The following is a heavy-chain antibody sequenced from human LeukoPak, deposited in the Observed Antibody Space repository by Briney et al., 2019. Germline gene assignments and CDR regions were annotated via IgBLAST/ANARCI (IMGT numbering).Heavy chain of an antibody. CDR1: GGSFSGYY. CDR2: INHSGST. J-gene: IGHJ4*02. Sequence: PSETLSLTCAVYGGSFSGYYWSWIRQPPGKGLEWIGEINHSGSTNYNPSLKSRVTISVDTSKNQFSLKLSSVTAADTAVYYCARGIGPPRVDYWGLGTLVTVSS. CDR3: ARGIGPPRVDY. V-gene: IGHV4-34*01.